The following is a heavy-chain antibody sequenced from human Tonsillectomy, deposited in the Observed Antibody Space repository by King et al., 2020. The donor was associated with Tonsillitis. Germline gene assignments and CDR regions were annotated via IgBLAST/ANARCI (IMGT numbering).Heavy chain of an antibody. J-gene: IGHJ6*02. CDR2: IWYDGSKK. Sequence: VQLVESGVGVVQPGGSLRLSCAASGFTFSSYGMHWVRQAPGKGLEWVALIWYDGSKKYYADSWRGRFNLSREHSKNTLYLQRNSLRAEDTAVYYCAGGDGVVVAGAPLGMDVWGQGTTVTVSS. CDR3: AGGDGVVVAGAPLGMDV. CDR1: GFTFSSYG. V-gene: IGHV3-33*01. D-gene: IGHD2-15*01.